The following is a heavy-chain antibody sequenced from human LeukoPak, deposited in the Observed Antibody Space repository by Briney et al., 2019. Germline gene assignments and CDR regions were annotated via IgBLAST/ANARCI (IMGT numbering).Heavy chain of an antibody. CDR2: IRYDGSNK. Sequence: GGSLRLSCAASGFTFSSYGMHWVRQAPGKGLEWVAFIRYDGSNKYYADSVKGRFTISRDNAKNSLYLQMNSLRAEDTAVYYCARTSNSWGWDSYYYYMDVWGKGTTVTVSS. CDR3: ARTSNSWGWDSYYYYMDV. CDR1: GFTFSSYG. D-gene: IGHD1-26*01. V-gene: IGHV3-33*08. J-gene: IGHJ6*03.